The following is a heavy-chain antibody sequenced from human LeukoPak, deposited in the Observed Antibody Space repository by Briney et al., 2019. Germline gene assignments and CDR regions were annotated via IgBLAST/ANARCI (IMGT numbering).Heavy chain of an antibody. J-gene: IGHJ5*01. CDR2: VSYEGTIK. CDR1: GFAFSNFT. CDR3: AREKFDS. V-gene: IGHV3-30*14. Sequence: PGGSLRLSCAASGFAFSNFTMHWVRQAPGKGLEWVAVVSYEGTIKYYSDSAKGRFTISRDNSNSLTSLQMNNLTTEDTAVYYCAREKFDSWGQGALVTVSP.